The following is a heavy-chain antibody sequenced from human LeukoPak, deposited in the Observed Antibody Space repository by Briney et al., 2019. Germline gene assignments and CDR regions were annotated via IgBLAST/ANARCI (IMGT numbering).Heavy chain of an antibody. Sequence: GGSLRLSCAASGFTFSSYWMSWVRQAPGKGLEWVANIKQDGSEKYYVDSVKGRFTISRDNAKNSLYLQMNSLRAEDTAVYYCARDWYSSGSIYYYGMDVWGQGTTVTVSS. V-gene: IGHV3-7*01. CDR2: IKQDGSEK. J-gene: IGHJ6*02. CDR3: ARDWYSSGSIYYYGMDV. D-gene: IGHD6-19*01. CDR1: GFTFSSYW.